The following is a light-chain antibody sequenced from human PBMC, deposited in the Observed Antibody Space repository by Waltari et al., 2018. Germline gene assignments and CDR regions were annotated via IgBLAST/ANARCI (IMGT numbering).Light chain of an antibody. J-gene: IGLJ3*02. CDR1: SIYLGSSTY. V-gene: IGLV2-8*01. Sequence: QSALTQHPSASGSPGQSVTISCTGSSIYLGSSTYVSWYPQPPGTAPKLIIYDVTKRPSWVLDRFSGSKSGNTASLTVFGLQADDEADYYCGSNAVTSVFGGGTKLTVL. CDR2: DVT. CDR3: GSNAVTSV.